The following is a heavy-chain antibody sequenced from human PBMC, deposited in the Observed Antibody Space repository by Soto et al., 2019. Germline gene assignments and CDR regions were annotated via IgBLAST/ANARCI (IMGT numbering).Heavy chain of an antibody. CDR1: GFTFSRFG. V-gene: IGHV3-33*01. D-gene: IGHD2-15*01. CDR3: ARAPEYCRGGTCVALDL. Sequence: TVGSLRLSCAVSGFTFSRFGMHWVRQAPGKGLEWVAVIWHDGSQKHYGDSVKGRFTISRDDSEDTVYLQMNSLRVEDTAVYFCARAPEYCRGGTCVALDLWGQGTMVTVSS. CDR2: IWHDGSQK. J-gene: IGHJ3*01.